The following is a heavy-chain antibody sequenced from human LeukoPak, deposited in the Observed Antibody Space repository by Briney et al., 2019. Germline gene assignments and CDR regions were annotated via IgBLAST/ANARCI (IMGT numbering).Heavy chain of an antibody. CDR2: ISSSGSTI. J-gene: IGHJ4*02. Sequence: GGSLRLSCAASGFTFSDYYMSWSRQAPGKGLEWVSYISSSGSTIYYADSVKGRFTISRDNAKNSLYLQMNSLRAEDTAVYYCAGASVYSGYDPVAWWCVYFDYWGQGSLVTVSS. CDR1: GFTFSDYY. D-gene: IGHD5-12*01. CDR3: AGASVYSGYDPVAWWCVYFDY. V-gene: IGHV3-11*04.